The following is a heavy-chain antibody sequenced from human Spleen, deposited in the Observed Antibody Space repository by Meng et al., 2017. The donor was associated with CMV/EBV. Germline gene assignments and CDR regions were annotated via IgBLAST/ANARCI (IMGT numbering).Heavy chain of an antibody. CDR1: GASISSGDYY. V-gene: IGHV4-30-4*08. D-gene: IGHD3-3*02. Sequence: SGASISSGDYYWRWVRQPPRKVLEWIGSIYNSGNTYYKPSLKSRLSISVDTSKNQFSLKVYSVTDADTAVYYCATVPHFSSAYYFDHWGQGTLVTVSS. CDR2: IYNSGNT. J-gene: IGHJ4*02. CDR3: ATVPHFSSAYYFDH.